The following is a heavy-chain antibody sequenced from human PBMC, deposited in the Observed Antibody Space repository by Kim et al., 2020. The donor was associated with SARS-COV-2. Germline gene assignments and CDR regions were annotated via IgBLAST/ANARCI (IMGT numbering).Heavy chain of an antibody. D-gene: IGHD4-17*01. Sequence: ASVKGRFTIYRDDSKNTAYVQMNSLKTEDTAGYYCTRGEFYGGKRAAFDYWGQGTLVTVSS. CDR3: TRGEFYGGKRAAFDY. J-gene: IGHJ4*02. V-gene: IGHV3-73*01.